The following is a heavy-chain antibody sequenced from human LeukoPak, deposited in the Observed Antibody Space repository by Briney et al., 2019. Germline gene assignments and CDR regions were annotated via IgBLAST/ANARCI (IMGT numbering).Heavy chain of an antibody. V-gene: IGHV3-7*01. CDR3: ARVAYDSSGYYFQYYFDY. CDR1: GFTFSSYW. CDR2: IKQDGSEK. J-gene: IGHJ4*02. Sequence: GGSLRLSCAASGFTFSSYWKSWVRQAPGKGLEWVANIKQDGSEKYYVDPVKGRFTISRDNAKNSLYLQMNSLRAEDTAVYYCARVAYDSSGYYFQYYFDYWGQGTLVTVSS. D-gene: IGHD3-22*01.